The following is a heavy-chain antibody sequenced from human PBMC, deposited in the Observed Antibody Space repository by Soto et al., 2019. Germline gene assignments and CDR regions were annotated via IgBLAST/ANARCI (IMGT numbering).Heavy chain of an antibody. CDR3: VTAWYNDVWGYYFDY. V-gene: IGHV3-7*01. D-gene: IGHD3-10*02. CDR2: IKEDGSGK. Sequence: EVQLVESGGGLVQPGGSLRLSCAASGFTFSSYWMTWVRQAPGKGLEWVANIKEDGSGKYYVDSVTGRFTISRDNTKNSLYLQLNSLRAEDTATYYCVTAWYNDVWGYYFDYWGQGTLVTVAS. J-gene: IGHJ4*02. CDR1: GFTFSSYW.